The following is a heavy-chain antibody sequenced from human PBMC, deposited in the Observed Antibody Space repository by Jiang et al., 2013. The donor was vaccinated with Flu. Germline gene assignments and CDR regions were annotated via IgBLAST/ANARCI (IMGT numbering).Heavy chain of an antibody. CDR1: RFIFSNYN. J-gene: IGHJ6*02. CDR3: AKEGLAARSYYFYYGMDV. V-gene: IGHV3-30*04. D-gene: IGHD6-6*01. Sequence: VQLLESGGGVVQPGRSLRLSCAASRFIFSNYNMHWVRQAPGKGLEWVALISYDGRSEYYADSVRGRFTISRDNYKNTLYLQMNTLGAEDTAVYYCAKEGLAARSYYFYYGMDVWGQGTTVTVSS. CDR2: ISYDGRSE.